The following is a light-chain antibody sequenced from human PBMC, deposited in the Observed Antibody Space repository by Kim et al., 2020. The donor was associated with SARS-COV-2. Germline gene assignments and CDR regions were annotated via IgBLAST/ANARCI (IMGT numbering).Light chain of an antibody. Sequence: QSALTQPPSASGSPGQSVTISCTGTSSDVGGYNYVSWYQQHPGKAPKLMIYEVSKRPSGVPDRFSGSKSGNTASLTVSGLQAEDEADYYCSSYAGSNSVCGTGTKVTVL. CDR3: SSYAGSNSV. CDR1: SSDVGGYNY. CDR2: EVS. V-gene: IGLV2-8*01. J-gene: IGLJ1*01.